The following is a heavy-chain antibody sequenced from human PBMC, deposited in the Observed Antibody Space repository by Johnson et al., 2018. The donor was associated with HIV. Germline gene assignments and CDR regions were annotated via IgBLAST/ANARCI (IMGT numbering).Heavy chain of an antibody. V-gene: IGHV3-30-3*01. Sequence: QVQLVESGGGVVQPGRSLRLSCAASGFTFSSYAMHWVRQAPGKGLEWVAVISYDGSNKYYVDSVKGLFTISRDNSKNTLYLQMNSLRAEDTAVYYCARAGAVVITTEDAFDIWGQGTMVTVSS. CDR1: GFTFSSYA. D-gene: IGHD3-22*01. J-gene: IGHJ3*02. CDR2: ISYDGSNK. CDR3: ARAGAVVITTEDAFDI.